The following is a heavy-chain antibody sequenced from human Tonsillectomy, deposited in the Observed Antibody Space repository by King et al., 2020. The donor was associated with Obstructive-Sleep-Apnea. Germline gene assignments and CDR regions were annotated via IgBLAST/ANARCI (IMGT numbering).Heavy chain of an antibody. J-gene: IGHJ3*02. CDR2: IDPTDSYT. D-gene: IGHD1-20*01. CDR1: GYSFTNNW. CDR3: SRAHYNWNPLQGRVFDI. V-gene: IGHV5-10-1*03. Sequence: VQLVESGAEVKKPGESLRISCKGSGYSFTNNWITWVRQMPGKGLEWMGRIDPTDSYTNYSPSFQGHVTISDDRSISTAYLQWSSLKASDTAVYYCSRAHYNWNPLQGRVFDIWGHGTMVTVSS.